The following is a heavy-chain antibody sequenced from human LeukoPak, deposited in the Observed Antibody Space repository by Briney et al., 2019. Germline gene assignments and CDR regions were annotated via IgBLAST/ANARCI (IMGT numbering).Heavy chain of an antibody. CDR3: ARSPLLSYCSSTNCPNWFDP. J-gene: IGHJ5*02. V-gene: IGHV1-2*02. D-gene: IGHD2-2*01. CDR2: INPNSGGT. Sequence: ASVKVSCKASGYTFTGYYMHWVRQAPGQGLEWMGWINPNSGGTNYAQKFQGRVTMTTDTSTSTAYMELRSLRSDDTAVYYCARSPLLSYCSSTNCPNWFDPWGQGTLVTVSS. CDR1: GYTFTGYY.